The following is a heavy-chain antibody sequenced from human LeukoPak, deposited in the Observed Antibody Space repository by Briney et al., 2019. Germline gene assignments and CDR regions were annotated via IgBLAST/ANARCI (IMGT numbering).Heavy chain of an antibody. CDR3: ARAGIIAAAGTAVY. V-gene: IGHV1-2*02. J-gene: IGHJ4*02. Sequence: GASVKVSCKASGYTFTCYYMHWVRQAPGQGLEWMGWINPNSGGTNYAQKFQGRVTMTRDTSISTAYMELSRLRSDDTAVYYCARAGIIAAAGTAVYWGQGTLVTVSS. D-gene: IGHD6-13*01. CDR1: GYTFTCYY. CDR2: INPNSGGT.